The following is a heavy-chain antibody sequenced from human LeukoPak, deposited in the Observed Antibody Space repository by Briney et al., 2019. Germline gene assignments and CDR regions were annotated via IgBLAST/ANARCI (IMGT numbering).Heavy chain of an antibody. J-gene: IGHJ4*02. D-gene: IGHD5-24*01. CDR3: VRDGDAYNFDF. V-gene: IGHV3-74*01. CDR2: IKYDGSYT. CDR1: GFTLSLAW. Sequence: GGSLRLSCATSGFTLSLAWMHWVRQAPGKGLEGVSRIKYDGSYTNYADSVKGRFTISRDNATNTLSLHMISLRAEDTAVYFCVRDGDAYNFDFWGQGVVVTVSS.